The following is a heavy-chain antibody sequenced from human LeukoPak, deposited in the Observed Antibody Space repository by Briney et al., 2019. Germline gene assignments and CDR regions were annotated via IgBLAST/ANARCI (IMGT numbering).Heavy chain of an antibody. V-gene: IGHV3-23*01. Sequence: PGGSLRLSCAASGFTFTSYAMNWVRQAPGKGLDWVSLISDSGGNTYYADSVKGRFTISRDNSKNTLYLQMNSLRAEDTAVYYCAKQFYGDYGAFNYWGRGTLVTVSS. CDR1: GFTFTSYA. CDR2: ISDSGGNT. CDR3: AKQFYGDYGAFNY. J-gene: IGHJ4*02. D-gene: IGHD4-17*01.